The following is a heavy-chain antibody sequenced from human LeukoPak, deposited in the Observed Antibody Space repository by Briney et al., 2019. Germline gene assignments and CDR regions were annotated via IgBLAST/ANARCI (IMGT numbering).Heavy chain of an antibody. J-gene: IGHJ4*02. Sequence: GASVKVSCKASGGTFSNYAISWVQQAPGHGLEWMGRIIPMFGVTNYAQKSQDRVTITADKSTDTAYMELKRLRSDDTAVYYCARDCSGGSCYFDSGGQGTRVIVSS. CDR2: IIPMFGVT. D-gene: IGHD2-15*01. CDR1: GGTFSNYA. CDR3: ARDCSGGSCYFDS. V-gene: IGHV1-69*04.